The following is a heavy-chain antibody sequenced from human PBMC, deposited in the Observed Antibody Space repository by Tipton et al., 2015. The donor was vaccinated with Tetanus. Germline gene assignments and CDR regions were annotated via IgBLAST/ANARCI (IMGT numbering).Heavy chain of an antibody. V-gene: IGHV4-59*01. J-gene: IGHJ3*02. Sequence: LRLSCTVSGGSMRSYYWSWIRQPPGKGLEWIGYIYYSGGTNYNPSLKSRVTISVDTSKNQFSLRLNSVSAADTAVYYCARGAIFGVLTYRAFDIWGQGTMVTVSS. D-gene: IGHD3-3*01. CDR1: GGSMRSYY. CDR2: IYYSGGT. CDR3: ARGAIFGVLTYRAFDI.